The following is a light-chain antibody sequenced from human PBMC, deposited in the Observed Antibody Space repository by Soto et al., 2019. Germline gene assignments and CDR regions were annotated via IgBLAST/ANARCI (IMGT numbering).Light chain of an antibody. CDR3: QQFNTYPLT. CDR1: QSISTW. CDR2: KAS. J-gene: IGKJ4*01. V-gene: IGKV1-5*03. Sequence: DIQLTQSPSTLSASVGDRVTITCRASQSISTWLAWYQQKPGKAPKLLIYKASNLEDGVPSRFSGSGSGTEFTITISSLQPYDLATDYCQQFNTYPLTFGGG.